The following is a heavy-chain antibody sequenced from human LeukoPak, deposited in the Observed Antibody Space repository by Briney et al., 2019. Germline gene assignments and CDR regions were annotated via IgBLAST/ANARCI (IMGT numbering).Heavy chain of an antibody. Sequence: GESLKISCKASGYSFTNFWIGWGRQTPGNGLEWMGIIDPGDSDTRYTPSFQGQVTISADKSLSTAYLQWNSLRASDTAMYYCARQTAMGRSGDYWGQGTLVTVSS. CDR1: GYSFTNFW. V-gene: IGHV5-51*01. D-gene: IGHD7-27*01. CDR2: IDPGDSDT. CDR3: ARQTAMGRSGDY. J-gene: IGHJ4*02.